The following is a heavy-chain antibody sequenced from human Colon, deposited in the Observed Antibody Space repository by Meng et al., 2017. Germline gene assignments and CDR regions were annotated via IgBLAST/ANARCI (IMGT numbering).Heavy chain of an antibody. V-gene: IGHV4-61*01. D-gene: IGHD1-26*01. CDR3: AGGPWELDY. Sequence: QLQLKEPGPGLGRPSETLSLTCTVSGGSVSSGSHYWSWIRQPPGKGLEWIGYIDYSRSINYYPSLKSRVTMSVDTSKNQFSLNLSSVTAADTAVYYCAGGPWELDYWGQGTLVTVSS. J-gene: IGHJ4*02. CDR1: GGSVSSGSHY. CDR2: IDYSRSI.